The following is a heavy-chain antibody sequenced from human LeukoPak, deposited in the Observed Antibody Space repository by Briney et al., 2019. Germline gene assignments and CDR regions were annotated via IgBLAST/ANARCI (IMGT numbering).Heavy chain of an antibody. CDR1: GYTFTSYG. CDR2: ISAYNGNT. J-gene: IGHJ4*02. CDR3: ARDLYVQNRYSYGPVGGY. D-gene: IGHD5-18*01. Sequence: GASVKVSCKASGYTFTSYGISWVRQAPGQGLEWMGWISAYNGNTNYAQKLQGRVTMTTDTSTSTAYMELRSLRSDDTAVYYCARDLYVQNRYSYGPVGGYWGQGTLVTVSS. V-gene: IGHV1-18*01.